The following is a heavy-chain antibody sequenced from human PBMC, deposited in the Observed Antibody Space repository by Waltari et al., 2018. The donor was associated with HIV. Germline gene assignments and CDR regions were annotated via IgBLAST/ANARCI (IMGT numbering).Heavy chain of an antibody. V-gene: IGHV3-7*01. CDR3: AKYGGTSGTSFDS. J-gene: IGHJ4*02. CDR2: IKEDGSDK. D-gene: IGHD5-12*01. Sequence: VQLVESGGGLVQPGGSLRLFCAASGFLFSAYCVSCVRQAPGKGLEWVANIKEDGSDKYYVESVKGRFTISRDNARNSVYLQLNSLRVEDTAVYYCAKYGGTSGTSFDSWGPGSLVTVSS. CDR1: GFLFSAYC.